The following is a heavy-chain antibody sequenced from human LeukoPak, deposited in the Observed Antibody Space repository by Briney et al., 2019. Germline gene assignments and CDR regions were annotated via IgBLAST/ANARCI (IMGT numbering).Heavy chain of an antibody. D-gene: IGHD4-17*01. CDR1: GGSISSGSYY. Sequence: SQTLSLTCTVSGGSISSGSYYWSWIRQPAGKGLEWIGRIYTSGSTNYNPSLKSRVTISVDTSKNQFSLKLSSVTAADTAVYYCARHGSLDYGANGWFDPWGQGTLVTVSS. J-gene: IGHJ5*02. V-gene: IGHV4-61*02. CDR2: IYTSGST. CDR3: ARHGSLDYGANGWFDP.